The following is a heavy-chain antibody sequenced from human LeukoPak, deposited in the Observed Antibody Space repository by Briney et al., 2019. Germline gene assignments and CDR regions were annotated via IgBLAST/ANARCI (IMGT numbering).Heavy chain of an antibody. CDR2: ISYDGSNK. Sequence: PGRSLRLSCAASGFTFSSYAMHWVRQAPGKGLEWVAVISYDGSNKYYADSVKGRFTISRDNSKNTLYLQMNSLRAEDTAVYYCARSGRAYSGYDYFLGYWGQGSLVTVSS. V-gene: IGHV3-30*04. J-gene: IGHJ4*02. CDR1: GFTFSSYA. CDR3: ARSGRAYSGYDYFLGY. D-gene: IGHD5-12*01.